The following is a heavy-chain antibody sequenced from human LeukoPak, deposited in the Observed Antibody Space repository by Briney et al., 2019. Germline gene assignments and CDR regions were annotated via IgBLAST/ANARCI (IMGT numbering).Heavy chain of an antibody. D-gene: IGHD2/OR15-2a*01. CDR3: ARDRFYVPDY. Sequence: GGSLRLSCAASGFTFSSYEMNWVRQAPGKGLEWVSYIGSSGSTMYYADSVKGRFTISRDNARNTLYLQVNSLRAEDTAVYFCARDRFYVPDYWGQGTLVTVSS. CDR1: GFTFSSYE. J-gene: IGHJ4*02. V-gene: IGHV3-48*03. CDR2: IGSSGSTM.